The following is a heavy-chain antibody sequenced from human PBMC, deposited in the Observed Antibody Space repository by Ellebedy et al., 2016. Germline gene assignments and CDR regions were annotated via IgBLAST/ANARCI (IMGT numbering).Heavy chain of an antibody. CDR1: GYTFTSYG. CDR2: ISAYNGNT. Sequence: ASVKVSCXASGYTFTSYGISWVRQAPGQGLEWMGWISAYNGNTNYAQKLQGRVTMTTDTSTSTAYMELRSLRSDDTTVYYCARDGVVLRYFDWLLPSENWFDPWGQGTLVTVSS. V-gene: IGHV1-18*01. J-gene: IGHJ5*02. CDR3: ARDGVVLRYFDWLLPSENWFDP. D-gene: IGHD3-9*01.